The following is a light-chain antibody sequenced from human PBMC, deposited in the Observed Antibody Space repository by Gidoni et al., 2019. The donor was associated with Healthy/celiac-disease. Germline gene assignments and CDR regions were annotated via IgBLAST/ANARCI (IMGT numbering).Light chain of an antibody. V-gene: IGKV3-11*01. CDR1: QSVSSY. Sequence: DIVLTQSPSTLSSSPGERATLSCRASQSVSSYLAWYQQKPGQAPRLLIYAASNRATGIPARFSDSGSGTDFTLTISRLEPEDFAVYYCQQRSNWPPLIFGGGTKVEIK. CDR2: AAS. CDR3: QQRSNWPPLI. J-gene: IGKJ4*01.